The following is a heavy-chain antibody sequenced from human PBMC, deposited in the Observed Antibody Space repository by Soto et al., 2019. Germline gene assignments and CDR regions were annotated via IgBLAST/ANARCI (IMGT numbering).Heavy chain of an antibody. CDR2: ITGSGDYT. CDR3: AKARYYDSTGYLYYFDY. D-gene: IGHD3-22*01. V-gene: IGHV3-23*01. J-gene: IGHJ4*02. CDR1: GFTFSNYA. Sequence: GGSLRLSCAASGFTFSNYAMSWVRQAPGKGLEWVSSITGSGDYTYYADSVKGRFTISRDNSKNTLYLQMNSLRAEDTAVYYCAKARYYDSTGYLYYFDYWGQGTLVTAPQ.